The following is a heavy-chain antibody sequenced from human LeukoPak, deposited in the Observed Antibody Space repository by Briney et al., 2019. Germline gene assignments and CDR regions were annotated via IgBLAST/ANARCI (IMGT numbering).Heavy chain of an antibody. Sequence: GATLKVSCRASGYTFTGYYMHWVRQAPGQGLEWMGRINPNNGATNYAQKLQGRVTITGDTSISTAYMELSSLRSDDTAVYYCTRESGSFHGNDYWGQGTLVTVSS. CDR1: GYTFTGYY. D-gene: IGHD1-26*01. V-gene: IGHV1-2*06. CDR2: INPNNGAT. J-gene: IGHJ4*02. CDR3: TRESGSFHGNDY.